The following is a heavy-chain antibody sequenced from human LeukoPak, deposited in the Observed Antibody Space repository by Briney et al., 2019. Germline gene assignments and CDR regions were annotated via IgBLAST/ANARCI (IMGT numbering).Heavy chain of an antibody. V-gene: IGHV3-9*01. CDR1: GFTFSSYW. Sequence: PGGSLRLSCAASGFTFSSYWMSWVRQAPGKGLEWVSGISWNSGSIGYADSVKGRFTISRDNAKNSLYLQMNSLRAEDTALYYCAKDMLARNYYGSGSFPAYWGQGTLVTVSS. CDR3: AKDMLARNYYGSGSFPAY. J-gene: IGHJ4*02. CDR2: ISWNSGSI. D-gene: IGHD3-10*01.